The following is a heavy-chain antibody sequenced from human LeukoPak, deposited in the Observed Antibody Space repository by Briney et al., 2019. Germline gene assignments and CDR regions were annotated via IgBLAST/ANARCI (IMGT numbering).Heavy chain of an antibody. J-gene: IGHJ4*02. V-gene: IGHV3-30-3*01. Sequence: GGSLRLSCAASGFTFGSYAMHWVRQAPGKGLEWVAVISYDGSNKYYADSVKGRFTISRDNSKNTLYLQMNSLRAEDTAVYYCARDGIVVVVAFDYWGQGTLVTVSS. D-gene: IGHD2-15*01. CDR2: ISYDGSNK. CDR3: ARDGIVVVVAFDY. CDR1: GFTFGSYA.